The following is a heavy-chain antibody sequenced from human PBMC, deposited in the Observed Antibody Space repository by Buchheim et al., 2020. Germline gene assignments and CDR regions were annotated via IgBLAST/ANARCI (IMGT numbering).Heavy chain of an antibody. CDR3: ARDVNWNTVYGLDV. CDR1: GYTFTSYY. J-gene: IGHJ6*02. CDR2: INPSGDST. V-gene: IGHV1-46*03. D-gene: IGHD1/OR15-1a*01. Sequence: QVQVVQSGAEVKKPGASVKVSCKASGYTFTSYYIHWVRQAPGQGLEWMGIINPSGDSTAYAQRFQGRVTMARDTSTSTVYMELSSLRSEDTAVYYCARDVNWNTVYGLDVWGQGTT.